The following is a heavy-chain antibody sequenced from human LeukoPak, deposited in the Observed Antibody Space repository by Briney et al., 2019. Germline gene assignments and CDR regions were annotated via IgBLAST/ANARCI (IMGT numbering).Heavy chain of an antibody. CDR1: GLTFSIHW. V-gene: IGHV3-7*01. Sequence: GGSLRLSCAASGLTFSIHWMNWVRQAPGKGLECVANINQDGSDKYYVDSVKGRFTISRDNTKNSLYLQMNSLRAEDTAVYYCAKDTTVNFPFRGYFDYWGQGTLVTVSS. CDR2: INQDGSDK. CDR3: AKDTTVNFPFRGYFDY. J-gene: IGHJ4*02. D-gene: IGHD4-17*01.